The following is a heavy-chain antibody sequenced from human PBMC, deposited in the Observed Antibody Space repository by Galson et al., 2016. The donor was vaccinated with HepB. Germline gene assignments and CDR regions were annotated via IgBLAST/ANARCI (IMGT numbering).Heavy chain of an antibody. CDR2: IIPIVDVS. CDR3: AREDDFGSDGAFDR. CDR1: GGGFSNYA. J-gene: IGHJ4*02. V-gene: IGHV1-69*04. D-gene: IGHD3-3*01. Sequence: SVKVSCKASGGGFSNYAISWVRQAPGEGLEWLGRIIPIVDVSIPAQKFQGRVTITADKSTGTAYMELSRLRSGDTAIYFCAREDDFGSDGAFDRWGQGTLVTVSS.